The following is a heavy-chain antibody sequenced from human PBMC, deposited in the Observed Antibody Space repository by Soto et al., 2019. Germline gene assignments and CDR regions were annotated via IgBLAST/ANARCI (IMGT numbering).Heavy chain of an antibody. CDR3: ARHYSSGSRNWFDP. CDR2: IYYSGSA. Sequence: SETLSLTCSVSGGAINSRSYFWGWVRQPPGKGLEGIGSIYYSGSAHYNPSLRSRVTISVDTSKNQFSLKLSSVTAADTAVFYCARHYSSGSRNWFDPWGQGTLVTVS. CDR1: GGAINSRSYF. V-gene: IGHV4-39*01. D-gene: IGHD6-19*01. J-gene: IGHJ5*02.